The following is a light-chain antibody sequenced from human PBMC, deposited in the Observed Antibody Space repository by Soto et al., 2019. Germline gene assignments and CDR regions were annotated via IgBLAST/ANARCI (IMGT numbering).Light chain of an antibody. CDR3: QQSYSTVLPT. J-gene: IGKJ4*01. CDR2: AAS. CDR1: QDISNY. Sequence: DIQMTQSPSSLSASVGDRVTITCQASQDISNYLNWFQQRPGKAPKLLIYAASTLQSGVPSRFSGSGSGTDFTLIISSLQPEDFATYYCQQSYSTVLPTFGGGTKVDIK. V-gene: IGKV1-39*01.